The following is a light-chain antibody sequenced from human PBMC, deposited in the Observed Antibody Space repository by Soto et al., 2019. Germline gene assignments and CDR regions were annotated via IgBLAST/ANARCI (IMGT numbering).Light chain of an antibody. CDR3: CSYAGGTSVV. Sequence: QSALTQPASVSGSLGQSITISCNGTSSDVGRYSLVSWYQQYPGKAPRLMIYQDIERPSGVSNRFSASKSGNTASLTISGLQTEDEANYYCCSYAGGTSVVFGGGTKLTVL. CDR1: SSDVGRYSL. J-gene: IGLJ2*01. CDR2: QDI. V-gene: IGLV2-23*01.